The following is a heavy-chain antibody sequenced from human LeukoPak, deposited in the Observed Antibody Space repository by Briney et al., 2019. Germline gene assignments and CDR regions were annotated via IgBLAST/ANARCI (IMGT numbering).Heavy chain of an antibody. Sequence: SETLSLTCAVYGGSFSGYYWSWIRQPPGKGLEWIGEINHSGSTNYNPSLKSRVTISVDTSKNQFSLKLSSVAAVDTAVYYCARGPRREWSGYFVHYYYYMDVWGKGTTVTVSS. J-gene: IGHJ6*03. CDR3: ARGPRREWSGYFVHYYYYMDV. CDR1: GGSFSGYY. CDR2: INHSGST. V-gene: IGHV4-34*01. D-gene: IGHD3-3*01.